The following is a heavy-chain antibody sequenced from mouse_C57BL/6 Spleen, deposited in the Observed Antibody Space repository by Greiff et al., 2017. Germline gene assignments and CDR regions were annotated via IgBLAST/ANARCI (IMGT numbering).Heavy chain of an antibody. D-gene: IGHD2-4*01. CDR2: IHPNSGST. J-gene: IGHJ3*01. CDR1: GYTFTSYW. CDR3: ARSRDIYYDCDGAWFAD. V-gene: IGHV1-64*01. Sequence: VQLQQSGAELVKPGASVKMSCKASGYTFTSYWMHWVKQRPGQGLEWIGVIHPNSGSTNYNEKFKSKATLTVDKSSSTAYMQLSSLTSEASAVYYCARSRDIYYDCDGAWFADWGQGTLVTVSA.